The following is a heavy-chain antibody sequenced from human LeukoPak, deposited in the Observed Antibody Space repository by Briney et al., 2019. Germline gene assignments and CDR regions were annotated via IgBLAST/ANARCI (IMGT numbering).Heavy chain of an antibody. CDR3: ARDQDIVVVVATWPLEY. V-gene: IGHV1-2*02. J-gene: IGHJ4*02. CDR1: GYTFSAYY. CDR2: INPNSGGA. Sequence: ASVKVSWKASGYTFSAYYIHWVRQAPGQGLEWMGWINPNSGGANYAQKFQGRVTMTRDTSINTAYMELSSLNFDDTAVYYCARDQDIVVVVATWPLEYWGQGTLVTVSS. D-gene: IGHD2-15*01.